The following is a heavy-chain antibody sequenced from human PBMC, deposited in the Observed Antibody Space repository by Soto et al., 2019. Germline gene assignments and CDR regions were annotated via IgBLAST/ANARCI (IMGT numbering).Heavy chain of an antibody. CDR2: IIPILGIA. CDR3: ARVSGLGR. J-gene: IGHJ4*02. D-gene: IGHD2-15*01. V-gene: IGHV1-69*02. CDR1: GGTFSSYT. Sequence: QVQLVQSGAEVKKPGSSVKVSCKASGGTFSSYTISWVRQAPGQGLEWMGRIIPILGIANYAKKFKGRVTITADKSTSTAYRELSSLRSEDTAVYYCARVSGLGRWGQGTLVTVSS.